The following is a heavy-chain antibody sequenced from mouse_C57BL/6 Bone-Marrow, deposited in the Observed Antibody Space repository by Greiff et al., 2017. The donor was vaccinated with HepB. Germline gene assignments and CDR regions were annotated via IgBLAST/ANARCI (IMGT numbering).Heavy chain of an antibody. J-gene: IGHJ4*01. V-gene: IGHV3-6*01. Sequence: EVKLVESGPGLVKPSQSLSLTCSVTGYSITSGYYWNWIRQFPGNKLEWMGYISYDGSNNYNPSLKNRISITRDTSKNQFFLKLNSVTTEDTATYYCARVGTYGYYYAMDYWGQGTSVTVSS. CDR2: ISYDGSN. D-gene: IGHD1-1*01. CDR3: ARVGTYGYYYAMDY. CDR1: GYSITSGYY.